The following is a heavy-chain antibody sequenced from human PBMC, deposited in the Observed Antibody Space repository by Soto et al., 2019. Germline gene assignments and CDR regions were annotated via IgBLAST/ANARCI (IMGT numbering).Heavy chain of an antibody. D-gene: IGHD6-19*01. V-gene: IGHV3-48*01. Sequence: GSLRLSCAASGFTFSSYSMNWVRQAPGKGLEWVSYISSSSSTIYYADSVKGRFTISRDNAKNSLYLQMNSLRAEDTAVYYCARVAVIYYYYYMDVWGKGTTVTVSS. CDR2: ISSSSSTI. CDR3: ARVAVIYYYYYMDV. J-gene: IGHJ6*03. CDR1: GFTFSSYS.